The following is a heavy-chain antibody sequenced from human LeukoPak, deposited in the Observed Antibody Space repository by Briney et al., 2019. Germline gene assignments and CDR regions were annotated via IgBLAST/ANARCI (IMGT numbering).Heavy chain of an antibody. Sequence: PSETLSLTCTVSGGSISSYYWSWIRQPPGKGLEWIGYIYYSGSTNYNPSLKSRVTISVDTSKHQFSLKLSSVPAADTAAYYCARESPSPGYYYDREGAFVIWGQGTMVTVSS. V-gene: IGHV4-59*01. D-gene: IGHD3-22*01. J-gene: IGHJ3*02. CDR1: GGSISSYY. CDR3: ARESPSPGYYYDREGAFVI. CDR2: IYYSGST.